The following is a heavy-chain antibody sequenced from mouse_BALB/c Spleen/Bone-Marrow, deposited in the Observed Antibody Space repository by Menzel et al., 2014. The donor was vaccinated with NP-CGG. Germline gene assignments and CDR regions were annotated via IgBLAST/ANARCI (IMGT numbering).Heavy chain of an antibody. CDR2: ITPSTGYI. V-gene: IGHV1-7*01. Sequence: QVQLQQSGAELAKPGASVKMSCKASGYTFTSYWMHWIKPRPGQGLEWIGYITPSTGYIEYNQKFKDKATLTADKSSSTAYMQLSSLTSEDSAVYYCARPRFAYWGQGTLVTVSA. CDR1: GYTFTSYW. CDR3: ARPRFAY. J-gene: IGHJ3*01.